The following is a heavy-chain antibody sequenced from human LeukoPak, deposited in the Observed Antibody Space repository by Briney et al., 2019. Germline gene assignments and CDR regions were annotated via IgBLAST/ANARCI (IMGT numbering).Heavy chain of an antibody. Sequence: PGGSLGLSCAASGFTVSNNYMSWVRQAPGKGLEWVSTIYSGGSTYYADSVKGRFTISRDNSKNTLYLQMNSLRAEDTAVYYCARVRGPTYYFDYWGQGTLVTVSS. D-gene: IGHD2/OR15-2a*01. CDR3: ARVRGPTYYFDY. CDR2: IYSGGST. CDR1: GFTVSNNY. J-gene: IGHJ4*02. V-gene: IGHV3-53*01.